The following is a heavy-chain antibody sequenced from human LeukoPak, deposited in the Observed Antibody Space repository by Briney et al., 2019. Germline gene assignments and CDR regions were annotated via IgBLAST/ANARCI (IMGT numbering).Heavy chain of an antibody. CDR3: ASHYYDSSGYYYVTTYFDY. Sequence: SETLSLTCTVSGGSISSYYWSWIRQPPGKGLEWIGYIYYSGSTNYNPSLKSRVTISVDTSKNQFSLELSSVTAADTAVYYCASHYYDSSGYYYVTTYFDYWGQGTLVTVSS. D-gene: IGHD3-22*01. CDR1: GGSISSYY. V-gene: IGHV4-59*12. J-gene: IGHJ4*02. CDR2: IYYSGST.